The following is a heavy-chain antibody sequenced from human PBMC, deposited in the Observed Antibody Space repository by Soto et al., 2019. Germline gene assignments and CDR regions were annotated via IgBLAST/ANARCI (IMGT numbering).Heavy chain of an antibody. J-gene: IGHJ4*02. D-gene: IGHD4-4*01. CDR3: VKDGAVTFSGWFFDY. CDR1: GFPFSRFA. CDR2: ISFNGGDT. V-gene: IGHV3-64D*06. Sequence: GGSLRLFCSASGFPFSRFAIHWVRQALGKGLVYVSGISFNGGDTYHADSVKGRFSISRDNSKNTVYLQMSSLRAEDTAVYYCVKDGAVTFSGWFFDYWGQGTPVTVSS.